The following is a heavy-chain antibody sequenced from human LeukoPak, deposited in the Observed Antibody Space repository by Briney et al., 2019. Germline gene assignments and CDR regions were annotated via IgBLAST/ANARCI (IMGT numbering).Heavy chain of an antibody. CDR2: IYSGGST. CDR1: VFTISSNY. Sequence: PGGSLRLSCAASVFTISSNYMSWVRQAPGKGLEWVSVIYSGGSTYYADSVKGRFTISRDNSKNTLYLQMNSLRAEDTAVYYCARDRYSSGWPADYYYYYGMDVWGQGTTVTVSS. J-gene: IGHJ6*02. CDR3: ARDRYSSGWPADYYYYYGMDV. V-gene: IGHV3-53*01. D-gene: IGHD6-19*01.